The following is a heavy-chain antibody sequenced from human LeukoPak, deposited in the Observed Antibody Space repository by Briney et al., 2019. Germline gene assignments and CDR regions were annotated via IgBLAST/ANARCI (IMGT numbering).Heavy chain of an antibody. CDR1: GYTVTSYY. D-gene: IGHD6-13*01. CDR2: LNPSGGSS. J-gene: IGHJ5*02. CDR3: ARGPIAAAGTWHNWFDP. V-gene: IGHV1-46*01. Sequence: ASVKVSCKASGYTVTSYYMHWVRQAPGQGLEWMAILNPSGGSSNYAQKFQGRATLTRATSTGTVYMELSSLRSDDTAVYYCARGPIAAAGTWHNWFDPWGQGTLATVSS.